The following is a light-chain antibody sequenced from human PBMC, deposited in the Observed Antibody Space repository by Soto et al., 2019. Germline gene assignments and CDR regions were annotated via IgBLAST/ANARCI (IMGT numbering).Light chain of an antibody. V-gene: IGLV2-8*01. CDR3: SSHAGSNNLI. J-gene: IGLJ2*01. CDR2: EVN. CDR1: GSDLGGSRY. Sequence: QSVLTQPPSASGSPGQSVTISCAGSGSDLGGSRYVSWYQQHPGKAPKLIIHEVNKRPSGVPDRFSGSKSGNAASLTVSGLQPEDEAHYYCSSHAGSNNLIFGGGTKVTVL.